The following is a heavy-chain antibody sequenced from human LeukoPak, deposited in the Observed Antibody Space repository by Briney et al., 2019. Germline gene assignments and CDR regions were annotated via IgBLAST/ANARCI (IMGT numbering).Heavy chain of an antibody. CDR3: ARGVGRHNFDY. J-gene: IGHJ4*02. Sequence: SVKVSCKASGCTFSSYAISWVRQAPGQGLEWMGGIIPIFGTANYAQKFQGRVTITADESTSTAYMELSSLRSDDTAVYYCARGVGRHNFDYWGQGTLVTVSS. CDR1: GCTFSSYA. V-gene: IGHV1-69*13. D-gene: IGHD2-15*01. CDR2: IIPIFGTA.